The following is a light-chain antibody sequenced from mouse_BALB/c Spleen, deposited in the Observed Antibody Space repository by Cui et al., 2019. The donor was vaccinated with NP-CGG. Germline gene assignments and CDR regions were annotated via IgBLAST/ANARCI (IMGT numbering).Light chain of an antibody. V-gene: IGLV1*01. J-gene: IGLJ1*01. Sequence: QAVVTQESALTTSPGETVTLTCLSSTGAVTNSNYANWVQEKPDHLFTGLIGGTNNRAPGVPARFSGSLIGDKAALTITGVQTEDEAIYFCALWYSNHWVFGGGTKLTVL. CDR3: ALWYSNHWV. CDR2: GTN. CDR1: TGAVTNSNY.